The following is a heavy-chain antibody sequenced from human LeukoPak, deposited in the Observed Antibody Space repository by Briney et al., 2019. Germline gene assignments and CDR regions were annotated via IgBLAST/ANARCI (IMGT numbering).Heavy chain of an antibody. Sequence: SVKVSCKASGGTFSSYAISWVRQAPGQGLEWMGGIIPIFGTANYAQKFQGRVTITEDESTSTAYMELSSLRSEDTAVYYCARVRYCSSTSCYLSDYWGQGTLVTVSS. CDR3: ARVRYCSSTSCYLSDY. CDR1: GGTFSSYA. J-gene: IGHJ4*02. V-gene: IGHV1-69*01. CDR2: IIPIFGTA. D-gene: IGHD2-2*01.